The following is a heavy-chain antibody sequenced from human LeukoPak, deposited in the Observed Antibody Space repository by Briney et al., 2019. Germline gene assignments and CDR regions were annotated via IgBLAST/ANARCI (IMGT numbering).Heavy chain of an antibody. Sequence: ETLSLTCAVYGGSFSGYYWSWVRQAPGKGLEWVANIKQDGSEKYYVDSVKGRFTISRDNAKNSLYLQMNSLRAEDTAMYYCARDSAGNDYWGQGTLVTVSS. D-gene: IGHD6-13*01. CDR1: GGSFSGYY. CDR3: ARDSAGNDY. CDR2: IKQDGSEK. J-gene: IGHJ4*02. V-gene: IGHV3-7*01.